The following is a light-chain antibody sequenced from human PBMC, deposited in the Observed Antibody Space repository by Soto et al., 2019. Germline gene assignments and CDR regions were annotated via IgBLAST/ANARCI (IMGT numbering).Light chain of an antibody. J-gene: IGLJ2*01. CDR2: EVS. V-gene: IGLV2-14*01. Sequence: QSALTQPASVSGSPGQSITISCTGTSSDVGGYNYVSWYQQHPGKAPKLMIYEVSNRPSGVSNRFSGSKSGNTASLTISGLQAGDEADYYCSSYTSSSTPGVVFGGGTKLTVL. CDR3: SSYTSSSTPGVV. CDR1: SSDVGGYNY.